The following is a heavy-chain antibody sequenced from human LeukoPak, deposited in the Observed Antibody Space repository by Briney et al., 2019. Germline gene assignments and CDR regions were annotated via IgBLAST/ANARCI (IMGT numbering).Heavy chain of an antibody. CDR2: TFSGGTT. CDR1: GFTVSSNY. D-gene: IGHD3-22*01. J-gene: IGHJ4*02. V-gene: IGHV3-53*01. Sequence: PGGSLRLSCAASGFTVSSNYMNWVRQAPGKGPEWVSLTFSGGTTHHADSVKGRFTISRDNSKNTVYLQMNSLRVDDTAVYYCARRRSKAYENWGQGTLVTVSS. CDR3: ARRRSKAYEN.